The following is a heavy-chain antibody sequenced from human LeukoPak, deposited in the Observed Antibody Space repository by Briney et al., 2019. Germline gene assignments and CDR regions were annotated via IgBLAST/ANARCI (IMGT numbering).Heavy chain of an antibody. J-gene: IGHJ6*02. CDR3: ARGACLSSGSYYRYYYYGMDA. CDR2: IYHSGST. D-gene: IGHD3-10*01. CDR1: GGSFSGYY. V-gene: IGHV4-34*01. Sequence: SETLCLTCAVYGGSFSGYYWSWIRQPPGKGLEWIGEIYHSGSTNYNPSLKSRVIISVDKSKNQFSLKLSSVTAADTAVYYCARGACLSSGSYYRYYYYGMDAWGQGTTVTVSS.